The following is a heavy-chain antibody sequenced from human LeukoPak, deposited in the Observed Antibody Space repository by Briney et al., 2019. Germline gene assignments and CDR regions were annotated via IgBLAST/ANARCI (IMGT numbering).Heavy chain of an antibody. J-gene: IGHJ4*02. CDR3: ARVVWFGETIDY. CDR1: GFTFSSYS. V-gene: IGHV3-21*01. CDR2: ISSSSSYI. Sequence: EGSLRLSCAASGFTFSSYSMNWVRQAPGKGLEWVSSISSSSSYIYYADSVKGRFTISRDNAKNSLYLQMNSLRAEDTAVYYCARVVWFGETIDYWGQGTLVTVSS. D-gene: IGHD3-10*01.